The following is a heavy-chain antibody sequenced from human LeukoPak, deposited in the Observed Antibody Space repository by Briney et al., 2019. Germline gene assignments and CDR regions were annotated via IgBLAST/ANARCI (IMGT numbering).Heavy chain of an antibody. CDR1: GGSFSGYY. V-gene: IGHV4-34*01. J-gene: IGHJ4*02. CDR3: ARHLTYGGWNS. D-gene: IGHD4-23*01. CDR2: INHSGST. Sequence: PSETLSLTCAVYGGSFSGYYWSWIRQPPGKGLEWIGEINHSGSTNYNPSLKSRVTISVDTSKNQFSLKLSSVTAEDTAVYYCARHLTYGGWNSWGQGTLVTVSS.